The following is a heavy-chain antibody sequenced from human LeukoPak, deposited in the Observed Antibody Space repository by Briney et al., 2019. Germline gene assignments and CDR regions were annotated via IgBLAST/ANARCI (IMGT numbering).Heavy chain of an antibody. CDR2: INWNGESV. CDR3: ARVGYSGTSYYFDY. CDR1: GFTFDDYG. Sequence: GGSLRLSCAASGFTFDDYGMSWVRQAPGKGLEWVSGINWNGESVKYADSVKGRFTISRDNAKSSLFLQVNSLRAEDTALYHCARVGYSGTSYYFDYWGQGTLVTVSS. D-gene: IGHD5-12*01. J-gene: IGHJ4*02. V-gene: IGHV3-20*01.